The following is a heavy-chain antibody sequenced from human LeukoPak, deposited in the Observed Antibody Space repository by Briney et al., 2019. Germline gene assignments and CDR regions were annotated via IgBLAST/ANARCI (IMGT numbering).Heavy chain of an antibody. Sequence: GGSLRLSCAASGFTVSSNYMSWVRQAPGKGLEWVSVIYSGGSTYYADSVKGRFTISRDNPKNTLYLQMNSLRAEDTAVYYCARGWDSSGFNYYYGMDVWGQGTTVTVSS. J-gene: IGHJ6*02. D-gene: IGHD6-19*01. V-gene: IGHV3-66*01. CDR2: IYSGGST. CDR1: GFTVSSNY. CDR3: ARGWDSSGFNYYYGMDV.